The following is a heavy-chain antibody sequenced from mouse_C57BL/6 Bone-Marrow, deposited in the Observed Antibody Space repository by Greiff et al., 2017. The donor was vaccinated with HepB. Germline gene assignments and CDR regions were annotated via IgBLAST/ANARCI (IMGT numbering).Heavy chain of an antibody. Sequence: VQVVESGAELVRPGASVKLSCKASGYTFTDYYIHWVKQRPGQGLEWIARIYPGSGNTYYNEKFKGKATLTAEKSSSTAYMQLSSLTSEDSAVYFGARGGFINTVVAPLDYWGQGTTLTVSS. D-gene: IGHD1-1*01. CDR2: IYPGSGNT. J-gene: IGHJ2*01. CDR1: GYTFTDYY. V-gene: IGHV1-76*01. CDR3: ARGGFINTVVAPLDY.